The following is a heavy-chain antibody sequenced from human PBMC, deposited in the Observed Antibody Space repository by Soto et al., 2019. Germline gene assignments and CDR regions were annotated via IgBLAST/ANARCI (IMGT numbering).Heavy chain of an antibody. Sequence: QVQLVESGGGVVQPGRSLRLSCAASGFTFSSYGMHWVRQAPGKGLEWVAVIWYDGSNKYYADSVKGRFTISRDNSKNTLYLQMNSLRAEDTAVYYCASSSHVYTAMVFYWGQGTLVTVSS. CDR3: ASSSHVYTAMVFY. CDR1: GFTFSSYG. D-gene: IGHD5-18*01. V-gene: IGHV3-33*01. J-gene: IGHJ4*02. CDR2: IWYDGSNK.